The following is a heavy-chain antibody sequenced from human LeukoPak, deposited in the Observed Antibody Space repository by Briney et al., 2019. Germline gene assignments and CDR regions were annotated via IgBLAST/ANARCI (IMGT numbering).Heavy chain of an antibody. V-gene: IGHV3-21*01. Sequence: GGSLRLSCAASGFTFSSYAVSWVRQAPGKGLEWVSAISGSYIYYADSVKGRFTISRDNAKKSLYLQMNSLRAEDTAVYYCARDSEVVVGGSSWFDPWGQGTLVTVSS. D-gene: IGHD2-15*01. CDR1: GFTFSSYA. CDR3: ARDSEVVVGGSSWFDP. CDR2: ISGSYI. J-gene: IGHJ5*02.